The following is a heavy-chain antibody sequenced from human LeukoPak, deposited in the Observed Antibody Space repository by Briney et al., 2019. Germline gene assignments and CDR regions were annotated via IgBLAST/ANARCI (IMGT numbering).Heavy chain of an antibody. CDR2: IWYDGSNK. CDR1: GFTFRSHG. V-gene: IGHV3-33*01. CDR3: AGDRATSYFDY. J-gene: IGHJ4*02. D-gene: IGHD1-26*01. Sequence: GGSLRLSCAASGFTFRSHGMHWVRQAPGKGLEWVAFIWYDGSNKYYTDSVKGRFTISRDNSKNTLYLQMNSLRAEDTAVYYCAGDRATSYFDYWGQGALVTISS.